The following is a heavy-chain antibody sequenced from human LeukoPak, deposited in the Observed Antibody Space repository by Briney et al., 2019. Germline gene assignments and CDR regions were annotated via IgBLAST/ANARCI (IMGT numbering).Heavy chain of an antibody. V-gene: IGHV4-39*01. CDR2: IHNSGST. Sequence: PSETLSLTCTVSGGSISSSSYYWGWIRQPPGKGLEWIGSIHNSGSTYYNPSLKSRVTISVDTSKNQFSLKLSSVTAADTAVYFCARREYYDSSGSRWGQGTLVTVSS. CDR3: ARREYYDSSGSR. D-gene: IGHD3-22*01. CDR1: GGSISSSSYY. J-gene: IGHJ4*02.